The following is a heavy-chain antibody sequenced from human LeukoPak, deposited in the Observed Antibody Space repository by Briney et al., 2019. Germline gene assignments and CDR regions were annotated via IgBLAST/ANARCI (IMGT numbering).Heavy chain of an antibody. CDR1: GFTFSSYG. CDR3: AKDPDYGSGPLYGYFDY. J-gene: IGHJ4*02. CDR2: ISYDGSNK. V-gene: IGHV3-30*18. D-gene: IGHD3-10*01. Sequence: PGGSLRLSCAASGFTFSSYGMHWVRQAPGKGLEWVAVISYDGSNKYYADSVKGRFTISSDNSKNTLYLQMNSLRAEDTAVYYCAKDPDYGSGPLYGYFDYWGQGTLVTVSS.